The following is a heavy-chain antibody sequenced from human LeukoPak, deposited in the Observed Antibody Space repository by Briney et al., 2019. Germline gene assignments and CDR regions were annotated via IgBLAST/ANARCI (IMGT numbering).Heavy chain of an antibody. D-gene: IGHD2-2*01. CDR3: ARHSPLGYCSSTSCYLEFDY. V-gene: IGHV5-51*01. J-gene: IGHJ4*02. CDR1: GYSFTSYW. CDR2: IYPGDSDT. Sequence: GESLKISCKGSGYSFTSYWIGWVRQMPGKGLEWMGTIYPGDSDTRYSPSFQGQVTISADKSISTAYLQWSSLKASDTAMYYCARHSPLGYCSSTSCYLEFDYWGQGTLVTVSS.